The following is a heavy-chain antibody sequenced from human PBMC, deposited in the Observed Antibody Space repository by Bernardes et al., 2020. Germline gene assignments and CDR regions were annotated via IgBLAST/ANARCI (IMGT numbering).Heavy chain of an antibody. CDR2: ISYDGSNK. J-gene: IGHJ6*02. V-gene: IGHV3-30*03. D-gene: IGHD3-3*01. CDR3: ARDSSAYDFWSGYLKNDYYYYYYGMDV. Sequence: SMRLSCSASGFTFSSYGMHWVRQAPGKGLEWVAVISYDGSNKYYADSVKGRFTISRDNSKNTLYLQMNSLRAEDTAVYYCARDSSAYDFWSGYLKNDYYYYYYGMDVWGQGTTVTVSS. CDR1: GFTFSSYG.